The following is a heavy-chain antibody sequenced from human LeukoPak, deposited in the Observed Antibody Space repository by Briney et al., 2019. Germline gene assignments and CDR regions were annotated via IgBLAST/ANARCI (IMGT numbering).Heavy chain of an antibody. J-gene: IGHJ4*02. CDR3: ARRTPYDVLTGYYNFDY. CDR2: IYHSGIT. Sequence: SETLSLTCPVSGYSISSGYFWGWIRQPPGKGLEWIGSIYHSGITYYNPSFKSRVTISVHTSKNQFSLNLISVTAADTAVYYCARRTPYDVLTGYYNFDYWGQGTLVAVSS. CDR1: GYSISSGYF. V-gene: IGHV4-38-2*01. D-gene: IGHD3-9*01.